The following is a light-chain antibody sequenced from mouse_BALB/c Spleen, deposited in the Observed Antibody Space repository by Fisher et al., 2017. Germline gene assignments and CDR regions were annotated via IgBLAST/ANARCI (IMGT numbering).Light chain of an antibody. V-gene: IGKV4-59*01. CDR1: SSVNY. J-gene: IGKJ5*01. CDR3: QQWSSYPLT. CDR2: DTS. Sequence: IVLTQTTAIMSASLGEKVTMSCRASSSVNYMYWYQQKSSTSPKLWIYDTSKLASGVPGRFSGSGSGTSYSLTIGTMEAEDVATYYCQQWSSYPLTFGAGTKLELK.